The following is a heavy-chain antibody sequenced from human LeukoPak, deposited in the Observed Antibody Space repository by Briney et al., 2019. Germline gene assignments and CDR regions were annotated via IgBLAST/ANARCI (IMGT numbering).Heavy chain of an antibody. Sequence: PGGSLRLSCAASGFTFSSYGMSWVRQAPGKGLEWVSAISGSGGSTYYADSVKGRFTISRDNSKNTLYLQMNSLRAEDTAVYYCAKGGTEWETFDYWGQGTLVTVSS. D-gene: IGHD1-26*01. CDR3: AKGGTEWETFDY. CDR1: GFTFSSYG. V-gene: IGHV3-23*01. J-gene: IGHJ4*02. CDR2: ISGSGGST.